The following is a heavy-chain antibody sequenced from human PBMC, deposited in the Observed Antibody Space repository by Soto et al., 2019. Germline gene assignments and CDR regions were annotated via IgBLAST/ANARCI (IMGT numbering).Heavy chain of an antibody. CDR3: AKDIPFKPNSPMPAAGVDY. J-gene: IGHJ4*02. CDR1: GYTFRNYG. Sequence: QGQLVESGGGVVQPGRSLRLSCVASGYTFRNYGMHWVRQAPGKGLEWVALISFDGSHEYYVDSVKGRFTLSRDNSKNTLYLQMNSLRPEDTAVYFCAKDIPFKPNSPMPAAGVDYWGPGTQVTVSS. CDR2: ISFDGSHE. D-gene: IGHD6-13*01. V-gene: IGHV3-30*18.